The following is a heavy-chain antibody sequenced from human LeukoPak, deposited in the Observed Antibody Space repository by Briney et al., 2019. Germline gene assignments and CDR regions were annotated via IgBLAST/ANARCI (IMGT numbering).Heavy chain of an antibody. Sequence: SETLSLTCAVYGGSFSGYYWSWIRQPPGKGLEWIGEINHSGSTNYNPSLKSRVTISVDTSKNQFSLKLSSVTAADTAVYYCARAFAKGVRGGDWFDPWGQGTLVTVSS. CDR2: INHSGST. D-gene: IGHD3-10*01. CDR1: GGSFSGYY. V-gene: IGHV4-34*01. J-gene: IGHJ5*02. CDR3: ARAFAKGVRGGDWFDP.